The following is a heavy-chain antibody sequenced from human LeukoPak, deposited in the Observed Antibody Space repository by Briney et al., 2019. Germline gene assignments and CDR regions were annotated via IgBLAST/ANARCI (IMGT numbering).Heavy chain of an antibody. CDR3: ARVELLWFGELFHRSRRFDP. CDR1: GYTFTSYG. D-gene: IGHD3-10*01. V-gene: IGHV1-18*01. J-gene: IGHJ5*02. Sequence: GASVKVSCKASGYTFTSYGISWVRQAPGQGLEWMGWISAYNGNTNYAQKLQGRVTMTTDTSTSTAYMELRSLRSDDTAVYYCARVELLWFGELFHRSRRFDPWGQGTLVTVSS. CDR2: ISAYNGNT.